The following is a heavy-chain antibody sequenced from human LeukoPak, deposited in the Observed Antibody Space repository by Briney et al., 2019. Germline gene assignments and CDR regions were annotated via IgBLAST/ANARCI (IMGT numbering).Heavy chain of an antibody. D-gene: IGHD5-24*01. V-gene: IGHV3-21*01. J-gene: IGHJ4*02. CDR1: GFTFSSYT. CDR3: ATGGWLQPFDY. Sequence: PGGSLRLSCAASGFTFSSYTMNWVRQAPGKGLEWVSSISSSSSYIDHADSVKGRFTISRDNAKNSLYLQMNSLRAEDTAVYYCATGGWLQPFDYWGQGTLVTVSS. CDR2: ISSSSSYI.